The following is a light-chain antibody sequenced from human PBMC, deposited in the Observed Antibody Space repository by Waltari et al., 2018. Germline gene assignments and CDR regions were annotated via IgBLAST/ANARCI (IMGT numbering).Light chain of an antibody. CDR1: QNITKW. Sequence: DIQMTQSPSTLSASVGDRVTITCRASQNITKWLAWYQQKPGRAPKVLIDDASILKSGVPSRFSGSGSGTDFTPTISGLQPDDFATYYCQQYSRYTWTFGPGTKVDIK. J-gene: IGKJ1*01. V-gene: IGKV1-5*01. CDR2: DAS. CDR3: QQYSRYTWT.